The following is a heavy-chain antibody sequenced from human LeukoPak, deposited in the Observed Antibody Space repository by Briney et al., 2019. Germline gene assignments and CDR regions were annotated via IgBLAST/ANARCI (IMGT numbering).Heavy chain of an antibody. CDR2: IRYDGSNK. CDR1: GFTFSSYG. V-gene: IGHV3-30*02. J-gene: IGHJ4*02. D-gene: IGHD3/OR15-3a*01. CDR3: AKDQGARDYFFDY. Sequence: GGSLRLSCAASGFTFSSYGMHWVRQAPGKGLEWVAFIRYDGSNKYYADSVKGRFTISRDNSKNTLYLQMNSLRAEDTAVYYCAKDQGARDYFFDYWGQGTLVTVSS.